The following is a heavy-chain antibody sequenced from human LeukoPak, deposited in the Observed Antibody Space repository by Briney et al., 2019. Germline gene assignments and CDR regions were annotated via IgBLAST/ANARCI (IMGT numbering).Heavy chain of an antibody. D-gene: IGHD4-23*01. CDR3: ARAREDDYGGHFDY. Sequence: PSETLSFTCTVSGGSISSYYWSWIRQPPGKGLEWIGYIYYSGSTNYNPSLKSRVTISVDTSKNQFSLKLSSVTAADTAVYYCARAREDDYGGHFDYWGQGTLVTVSS. V-gene: IGHV4-59*01. CDR2: IYYSGST. J-gene: IGHJ4*02. CDR1: GGSISSYY.